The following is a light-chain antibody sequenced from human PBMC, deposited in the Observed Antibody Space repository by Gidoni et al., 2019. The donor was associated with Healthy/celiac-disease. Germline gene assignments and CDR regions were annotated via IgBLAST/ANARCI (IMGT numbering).Light chain of an antibody. J-gene: IGKJ4*01. CDR2: DAS. Sequence: IQMTQSPFSLSASVGDRITITCQASQDISYYLNWYKQKPGKAPKLLIYDASNLVTGVPSRFSGRGSGTDFTVNISGLKEEEIATYYCQQYDNLPFGGXTKVEIK. CDR1: QDISYY. CDR3: QQYDNLP. V-gene: IGKV1-33*01.